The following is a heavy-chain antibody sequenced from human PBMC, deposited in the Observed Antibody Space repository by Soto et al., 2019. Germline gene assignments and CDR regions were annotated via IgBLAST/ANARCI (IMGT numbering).Heavy chain of an antibody. CDR2: ISSSSSYI. CDR3: ARDFPPRACSGGSCYQDY. CDR1: GFTLSSYS. V-gene: IGHV3-21*01. D-gene: IGHD2-15*01. J-gene: IGHJ4*02. Sequence: GGSLRLSCAASGFTLSSYSMNWVRQAPRKGLEWVSSISSSSSYIYYADSVKGRFTISRDNAKNSLYLQMNSLRAEDTAVYYCARDFPPRACSGGSCYQDYWGQGTLVTVSS.